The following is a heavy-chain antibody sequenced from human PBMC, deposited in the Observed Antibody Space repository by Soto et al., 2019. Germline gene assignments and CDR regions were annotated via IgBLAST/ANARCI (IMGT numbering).Heavy chain of an antibody. V-gene: IGHV3-23*01. D-gene: IGHD6-13*01. J-gene: IGHJ5*02. CDR2: ISGSGGST. Sequence: GGSLRLSCAASGFTFSSYAMSWVRQAPGKGLEWVSAISGSGGSTYYADSVKGRFTISRDNSKNTLYLQMNSLRAEDXXXXXXAKDRGRXPIYSSSWYDGPDWFDPWGQGTLVTVSS. CDR3: AKDRGRXPIYSSSWYDGPDWFDP. CDR1: GFTFSSYA.